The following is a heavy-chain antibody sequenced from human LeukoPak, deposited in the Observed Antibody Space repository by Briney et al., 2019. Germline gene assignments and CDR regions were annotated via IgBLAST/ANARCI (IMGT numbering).Heavy chain of an antibody. CDR2: ITHNAVDI. D-gene: IGHD3-16*01. CDR1: GFTFSSYS. J-gene: IGHJ4*01. CDR3: ARDRRGGSLGGDLFDF. Sequence: GGSLRLSCAASGFTFSSYSMNWVRQAPGKGPEWVSFITHNAVDIHYADSVKGRFTISRDNAQNSLYLQMNNLRLEDTAVYCARDRRGGSLGGDLFDFWGHGTLVIVSS. V-gene: IGHV3-48*01.